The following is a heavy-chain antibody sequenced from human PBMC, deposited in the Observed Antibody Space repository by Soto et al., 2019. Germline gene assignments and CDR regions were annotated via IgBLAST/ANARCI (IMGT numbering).Heavy chain of an antibody. Sequence: SVKVSCKASGATFSSYAISWVRQAPGQGLEWMGGIIPIFGTANYAQKFQGRVTITADKSTSTAYMELSSLRSEDTAVYYCARDVVATTLNQYYFDYWGQGTLVTVSS. CDR2: IIPIFGTA. V-gene: IGHV1-69*06. CDR1: GATFSSYA. J-gene: IGHJ4*02. CDR3: ARDVVATTLNQYYFDY. D-gene: IGHD5-12*01.